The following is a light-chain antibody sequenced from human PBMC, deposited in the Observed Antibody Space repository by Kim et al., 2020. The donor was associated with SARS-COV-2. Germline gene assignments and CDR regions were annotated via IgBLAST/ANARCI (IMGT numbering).Light chain of an antibody. Sequence: ALERKVRCTGQGDSTKIYYSYWHQQEPGQAPVLVVYDKSTRATGVPVRFSGSGSGDSASLTVAGAEAEDEADCYCNARNRSGNHVLFGGGTQLTVL. CDR2: DKS. J-gene: IGLJ2*01. CDR1: STKIYY. CDR3: NARNRSGNHVL. V-gene: IGLV3-19*01.